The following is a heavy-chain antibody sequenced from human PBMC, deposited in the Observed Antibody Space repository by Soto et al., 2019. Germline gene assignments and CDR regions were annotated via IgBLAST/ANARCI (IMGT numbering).Heavy chain of an antibody. CDR1: GFTFSSYA. Sequence: EVQLLESGGGLVQPGGSLRLSCAASGFTFSSYAMSWVRQAPGKGLAWVSAISGSGGSTYYADSVKGRFTISRDTSKNTLYMQMNSLRAEDTAVYYCAKVNVVVEYIVVPSFDYWGQGTLVTVSS. CDR2: ISGSGGST. J-gene: IGHJ4*02. CDR3: AKVNVVVEYIVVPSFDY. D-gene: IGHD2-15*01. V-gene: IGHV3-23*01.